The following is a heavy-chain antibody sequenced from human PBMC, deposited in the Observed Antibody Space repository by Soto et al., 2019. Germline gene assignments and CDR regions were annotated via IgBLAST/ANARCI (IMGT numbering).Heavy chain of an antibody. CDR3: GSTNYNPSLKSRVTISVDTSKNQFSLKLSSVTAADTAVYYCARLGFWGTIVVVPAANMENDAFDI. CDR2: INAGNGNT. Sequence: GASVKVSCKASGYTFTSYAMHWVRQAPGQRLEWMGWINAGNGNTKYSQKFQGRVTITRDTSASTAYMELSSLRSEDTAVYYSGSTNYNPSLKSRVTISVDTSKNQFSLKLSSVTAADTAVYYCARLGFWGTIVVVPAANMENDAFDIWGQGTMVTVSS. D-gene: IGHD3-10*01. CDR1: GYTFTSYA. J-gene: IGHJ3*02. V-gene: IGHV1-3*01.